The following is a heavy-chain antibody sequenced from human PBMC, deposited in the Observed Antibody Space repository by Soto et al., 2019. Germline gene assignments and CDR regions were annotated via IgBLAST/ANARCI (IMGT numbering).Heavy chain of an antibody. CDR3: AREKIIAAAGHDAFDI. CDR1: GFTFSSYA. V-gene: IGHV3-30-3*01. J-gene: IGHJ3*02. D-gene: IGHD6-13*01. CDR2: ISNDGSNK. Sequence: GGSLRLSCAASGFTFSSYAMHWVRQAPGKGLEWVSVISNDGSNKYYADSVKGRFTISRDNAKNSLYLQMNSLRAEDTAVYYCAREKIIAAAGHDAFDIWGQGTMVTVSS.